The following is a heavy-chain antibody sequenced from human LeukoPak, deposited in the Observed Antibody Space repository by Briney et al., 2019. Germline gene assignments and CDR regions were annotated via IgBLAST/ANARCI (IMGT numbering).Heavy chain of an antibody. CDR2: IWYDGSNK. V-gene: IGHV3-33*06. D-gene: IGHD3-22*01. CDR3: AKDMSAYYYDSSGSDY. J-gene: IGHJ4*02. Sequence: GGSLRLSCAASGFTFSSYGMHWVRQAPGNGLEWVAVIWYDGSNKYYADSVKGRFTISRDNSKNTLYLQMNSLRAEDTAVYYCAKDMSAYYYDSSGSDYWGQGTLVTVSS. CDR1: GFTFSSYG.